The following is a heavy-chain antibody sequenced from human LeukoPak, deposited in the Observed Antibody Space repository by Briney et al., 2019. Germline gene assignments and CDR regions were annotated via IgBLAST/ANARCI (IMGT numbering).Heavy chain of an antibody. D-gene: IGHD4-23*01. V-gene: IGHV4-39*07. Sequence: SETLSLTCTVSGGSISSSSYYWGWIRQPPGKGLEWIGSIYYSGSTYYNPSLKSRVTISVDTSKDQFSLKLSSVTAADTAVYYCARSPYGGIKYYFDYWGQGTLVTVSS. CDR3: ARSPYGGIKYYFDY. CDR2: IYYSGST. CDR1: GGSISSSSYY. J-gene: IGHJ4*02.